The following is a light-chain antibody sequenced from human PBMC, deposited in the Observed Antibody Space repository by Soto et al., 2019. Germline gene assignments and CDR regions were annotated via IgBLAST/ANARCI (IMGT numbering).Light chain of an antibody. V-gene: IGLV1-40*01. CDR3: GAWDSSLSVRV. CDR2: ANT. J-gene: IGLJ3*02. Sequence: QSVLTQPPSVSGAPGQRVTISCTGSSSNIGAGYDVHWYQQLPGTAPKLLIYANTNRPSGVPDRFSGSKSGTSATLGITGLQTGDEADYYCGAWDSSLSVRVFGGGTKLTVL. CDR1: SSNIGAGYD.